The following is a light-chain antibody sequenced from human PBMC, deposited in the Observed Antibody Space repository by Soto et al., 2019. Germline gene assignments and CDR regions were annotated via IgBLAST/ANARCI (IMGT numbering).Light chain of an antibody. CDR2: DVS. J-gene: IGKJ4*01. CDR3: QHYNNWPLT. V-gene: IGKV3-15*01. Sequence: IVMTQSPATLSVSPGESATLSCRASQIVSSYLAWYQQRPGQAPRLLIYDVSTRATGIPARFSGSGSGTEFTLTISSLQSEDLAVYYCQHYNNWPLTFGGGTKGDIK. CDR1: QIVSSY.